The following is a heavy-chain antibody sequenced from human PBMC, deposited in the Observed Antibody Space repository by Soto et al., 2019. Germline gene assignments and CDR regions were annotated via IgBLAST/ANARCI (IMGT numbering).Heavy chain of an antibody. D-gene: IGHD6-19*01. Sequence: QVQLQQSGPGLVKPSQTLSLTCAISGDSVSSNSAAWNWIRQSPSRGLEWLGRTYYRSKWYNDYAVSVKSRITTNPDTSKNQFSLQLNSVTPEDTAVYYCARGNSSGWKILNNWFDPWGQGTLVTVSS. CDR2: TYYRSKWYN. J-gene: IGHJ5*02. CDR1: GDSVSSNSAA. V-gene: IGHV6-1*01. CDR3: ARGNSSGWKILNNWFDP.